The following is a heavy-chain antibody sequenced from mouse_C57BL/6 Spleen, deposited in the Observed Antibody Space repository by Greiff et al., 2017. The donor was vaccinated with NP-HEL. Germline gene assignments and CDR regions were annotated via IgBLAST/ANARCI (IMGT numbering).Heavy chain of an antibody. Sequence: EVHLVESGGGLVKPGGSLKLSCAASGFTFSSYTMSWVRQTPEKRLEWVATISGGGGNTYYPDSVKGRFTISRDNAKNTLYLQMSSLRSEDTALYYCARQLTGFDYWGQGTTLTVSS. J-gene: IGHJ2*01. CDR2: ISGGGGNT. CDR3: ARQLTGFDY. D-gene: IGHD4-1*01. V-gene: IGHV5-9*01. CDR1: GFTFSSYT.